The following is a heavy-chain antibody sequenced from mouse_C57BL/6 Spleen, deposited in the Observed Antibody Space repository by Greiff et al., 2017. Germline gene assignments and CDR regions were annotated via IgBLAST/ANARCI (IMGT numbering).Heavy chain of an antibody. J-gene: IGHJ2*01. CDR3: ARGGYNWCFDY. D-gene: IGHD1-3*01. CDR2: IYPSDSET. Sequence: QVQLQQPGAELVRPGSSVKLSCKASGYTFTSYWMDWVKQRPGQGLEWIGNIYPSDSETHYNQKFKDKATLTVDKSSSTAYMQLSSLTSEDSAVYYGARGGYNWCFDYWGQGTTLTVSS. CDR1: GYTFTSYW. V-gene: IGHV1-61*01.